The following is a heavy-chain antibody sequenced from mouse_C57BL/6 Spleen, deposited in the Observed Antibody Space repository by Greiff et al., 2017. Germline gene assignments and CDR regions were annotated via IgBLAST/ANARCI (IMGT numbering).Heavy chain of an antibody. CDR1: GYTFTNYW. CDR2: IYPGGGYT. CDR3: ARVGEGYYDY. J-gene: IGHJ2*01. D-gene: IGHD2-3*01. V-gene: IGHV1-63*01. Sequence: VQLVESGAELVRPGTSVKMSCKASGYTFTNYWIGWAKPRPGHGLEWIGDIYPGGGYTNYNEKFKGKATLTADRSSSTAYMQFSSLTSEDSAIYYCARVGEGYYDYWGQGTTLTVSS.